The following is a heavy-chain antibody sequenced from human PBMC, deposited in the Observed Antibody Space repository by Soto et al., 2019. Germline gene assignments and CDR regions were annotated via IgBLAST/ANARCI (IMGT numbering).Heavy chain of an antibody. V-gene: IGHV4-30-4*01. J-gene: IGHJ2*01. D-gene: IGHD4-17*01. CDR2: IYYSGST. CDR1: GGSISSGDYY. Sequence: QVQLQESGPGLVKPSQTLSLTCTVSGGSISSGDYYWSWIRQPPGKGLEWIGYIYYSGSTYYNPSLKSRVTISVDTTKNQFSLKLSSVTAADTAVYYCAREPTLYGDHRYFDLWGRGTLVTVSS. CDR3: AREPTLYGDHRYFDL.